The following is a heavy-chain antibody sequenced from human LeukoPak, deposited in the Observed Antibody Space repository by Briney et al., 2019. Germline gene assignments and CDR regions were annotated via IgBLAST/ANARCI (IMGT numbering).Heavy chain of an antibody. V-gene: IGHV1-69*13. D-gene: IGHD3-10*01. J-gene: IGHJ4*02. Sequence: SVKVSCKASGGTFSSYAISWVRQAPGQGLEWMRGIIPIFGTANYAQKFQGRVTITADESTSTAYMELSSLRSEDTAVYYCARAYGSGSYHYFDYWGQGTLVTVSS. CDR2: IIPIFGTA. CDR1: GGTFSSYA. CDR3: ARAYGSGSYHYFDY.